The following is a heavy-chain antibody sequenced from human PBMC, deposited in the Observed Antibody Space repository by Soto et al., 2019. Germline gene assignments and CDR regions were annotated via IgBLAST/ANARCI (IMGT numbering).Heavy chain of an antibody. D-gene: IGHD3-3*01. Sequence: SVKVSCKASGGTFSSYAISWVRQAPGQGLEWMGGIIPIFGTANYAQKFQGRVTITADESTSTAYMELSSLRSEDTAVYYCARPTYDFWSGYPPPYYGMDVWGQGTTVTVSS. CDR2: IIPIFGTA. CDR3: ARPTYDFWSGYPPPYYGMDV. J-gene: IGHJ6*02. CDR1: GGTFSSYA. V-gene: IGHV1-69*13.